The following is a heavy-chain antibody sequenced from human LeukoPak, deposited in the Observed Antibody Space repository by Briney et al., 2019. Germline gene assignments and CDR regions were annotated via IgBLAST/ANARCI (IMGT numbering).Heavy chain of an antibody. CDR1: GFTFSSYG. CDR3: AKVVVVGHYYYYMDV. J-gene: IGHJ6*03. D-gene: IGHD2-15*01. CDR2: IRYDGSNK. V-gene: IGHV3-30*02. Sequence: GGSLRLSCAASGFTFSSYGMYWVRQAPGKGLEWVAFIRYDGSNKYYADSVKGRFTISRDNSKNTLYLQMKSLRAEDTAVYYCAKVVVVGHYYYYMDVWGKGPTVTISS.